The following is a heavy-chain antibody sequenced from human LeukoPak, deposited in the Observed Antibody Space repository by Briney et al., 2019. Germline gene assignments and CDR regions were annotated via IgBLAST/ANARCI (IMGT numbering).Heavy chain of an antibody. J-gene: IGHJ6*02. CDR3: ARVKGGNDYGDYGSYYYYGMDV. CDR1: GGSISSSSHY. V-gene: IGHV4-61*05. Sequence: SETLSLTCTVSGGSISSSSHYWGWIRQPPGKGLEWIGYIYYSGSTNYNPSLKSRVTISVDTSKNQFSLKLSSVTAADTAVYYCARVKGGNDYGDYGSYYYYGMDVWGQGTTVTVSS. CDR2: IYYSGST. D-gene: IGHD4-17*01.